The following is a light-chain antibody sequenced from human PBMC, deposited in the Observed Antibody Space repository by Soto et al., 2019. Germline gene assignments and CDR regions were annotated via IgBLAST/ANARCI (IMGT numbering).Light chain of an antibody. CDR3: CSYAGSGSDV. V-gene: IGLV2-23*02. J-gene: IGLJ1*01. Sequence: QSVLTQPASVSGSPGQSITISCTGSSSDVGSYHLVSWYQRHPGKAPKLMIYEVDKRPSGVSSRFSGSKSGNTASLTISGLQAEDEADYYCCSYAGSGSDVFGTGTKVTVL. CDR2: EVD. CDR1: SSDVGSYHL.